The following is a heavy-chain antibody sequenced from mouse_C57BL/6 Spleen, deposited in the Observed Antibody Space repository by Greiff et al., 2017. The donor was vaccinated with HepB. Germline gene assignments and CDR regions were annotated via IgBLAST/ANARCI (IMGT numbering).Heavy chain of an antibody. CDR3: ARRGLGQGYFDY. CDR2: IYPGDGDT. Sequence: QVQLQQSGAELVKPGASVKISCKASGYAFSSYWMNWVKQRPGKGLEWIGQIYPGDGDTNYNGKFKGRATLTADKSSSTAYMQLSSLTSEDSAVYVCARRGLGQGYFDYWGQGTTLTVSS. V-gene: IGHV1-80*01. CDR1: GYAFSSYW. J-gene: IGHJ2*01. D-gene: IGHD4-1*01.